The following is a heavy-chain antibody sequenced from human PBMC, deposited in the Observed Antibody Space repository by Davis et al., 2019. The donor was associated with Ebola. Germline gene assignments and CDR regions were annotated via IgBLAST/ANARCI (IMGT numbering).Heavy chain of an antibody. CDR2: VSHREREK. V-gene: IGHV3-30-3*02. CDR3: AEDGQHCSNGVCLYNWFDP. CDR1: GFTFSNHA. J-gene: IGHJ5*02. Sequence: PGGSLRLSCVASGFTFSNHAMHWVRKAPGKGLEWVAVVSHREREKFYADSVKGRFTISRDNSKNTVFLQMNSLRYEDTAVYYCAEDGQHCSNGVCLYNWFDPWGQGILVTVSS. D-gene: IGHD2-8*01.